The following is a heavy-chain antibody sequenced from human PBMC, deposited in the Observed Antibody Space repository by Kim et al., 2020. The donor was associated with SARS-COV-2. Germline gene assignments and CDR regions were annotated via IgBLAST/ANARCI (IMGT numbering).Heavy chain of an antibody. V-gene: IGHV1-18*01. D-gene: IGHD1-26*01. CDR2: ISDYNGNT. Sequence: ASVKVSCKASGYTFTSYGISWVRQAPGQGLEWMGWISDYNGNTKYGQKFQGRVTMTTDTSTSTAYMELRSLRSDDTAVYYCAREWEVVLSYYYGMDVWGQGTTVTVSS. J-gene: IGHJ6*02. CDR3: AREWEVVLSYYYGMDV. CDR1: GYTFTSYG.